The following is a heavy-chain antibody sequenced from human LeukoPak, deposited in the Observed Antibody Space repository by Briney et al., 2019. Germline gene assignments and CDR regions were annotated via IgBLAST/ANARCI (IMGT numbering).Heavy chain of an antibody. CDR3: ARDQNYQLRL. D-gene: IGHD2-2*01. CDR1: GFTFSSYT. CDR2: ISYDGSNK. J-gene: IGHJ4*02. Sequence: GGSLRLSCAASGFTFSSYTMRWVRQAPGKGLEWVSVISYDGSNKYYADSVKGRFTISRDNAKNTVFLQMNSLTVEDTATYYCARDQNYQLRLWGQGTLVTVSS. V-gene: IGHV3-30*14.